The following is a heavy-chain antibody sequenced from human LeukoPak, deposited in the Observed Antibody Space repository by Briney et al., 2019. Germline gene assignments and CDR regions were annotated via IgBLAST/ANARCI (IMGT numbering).Heavy chain of an antibody. J-gene: IGHJ6*02. CDR1: GYTFSGYY. CDR3: ARDPIVGATISGYYGMDV. Sequence: ASVKVSCKASGYTFSGYYIHWVRHAPGQGLEWMGWISPKSGGTNYAQKFQDRVTMTRDTSISTAHMELSRLRSDDTAVYYCARDPIVGATISGYYGMDVWGQGTTVTVSS. D-gene: IGHD1-26*01. V-gene: IGHV1-2*02. CDR2: ISPKSGGT.